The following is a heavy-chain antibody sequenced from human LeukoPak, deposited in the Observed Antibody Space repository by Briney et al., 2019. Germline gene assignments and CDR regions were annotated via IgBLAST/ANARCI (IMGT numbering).Heavy chain of an antibody. CDR3: ARGLIGIDY. D-gene: IGHD3-22*01. CDR2: INPNSGGT. CDR1: GYTFTGYY. Sequence: GASAKVSCKASGYTFTGYYMHWVRQAPGQGLEWMGWINPNSGGTNYAQEFQGRVTVTRDTSISTAYMELSRLRSDDTAVYYCARGLIGIDYWGQGTLVTVSS. V-gene: IGHV1-2*02. J-gene: IGHJ4*02.